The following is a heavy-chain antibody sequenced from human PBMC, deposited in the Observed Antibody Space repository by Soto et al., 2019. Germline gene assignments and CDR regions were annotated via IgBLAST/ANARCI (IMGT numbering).Heavy chain of an antibody. J-gene: IGHJ3*01. Sequence: QVQLVESGGGVVQPGRSLRLSCAASGFTFNNYGMHWVRQAPGKGLEWVAAISKDGNDKYYADSVKGRLTISRDNSKNTVYLQMNSLRAEDTAVYHCAKDQGIAASHGIDWGQGTMVTVSS. V-gene: IGHV3-30*18. D-gene: IGHD6-13*01. CDR1: GFTFNNYG. CDR3: AKDQGIAASHGID. CDR2: ISKDGNDK.